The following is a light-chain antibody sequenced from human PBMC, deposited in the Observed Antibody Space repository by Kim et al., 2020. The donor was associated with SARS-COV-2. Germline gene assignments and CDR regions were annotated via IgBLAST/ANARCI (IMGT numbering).Light chain of an antibody. Sequence: GEVVTIPCPASRSDIGRNTVNWSQQFPGTAPKLLIYNNNQRPSGVPDRFSAAKSGTSASLAISGLQSGDDADYYCAVWDDSLNGPVFGGGTKLTVL. CDR2: NNN. CDR3: AVWDDSLNGPV. CDR1: RSDIGRNT. J-gene: IGLJ2*01. V-gene: IGLV1-44*01.